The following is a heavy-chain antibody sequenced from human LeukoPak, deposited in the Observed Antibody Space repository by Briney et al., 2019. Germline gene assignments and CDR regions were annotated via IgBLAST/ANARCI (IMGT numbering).Heavy chain of an antibody. CDR2: INPNSGGT. Sequence: GASVKVSCKASGYTFTGYYMHWVRQAPGQGLEWMGWINPNSGGTNYAEKFQGRVTMTRDTSISTAYMELSRLRSDDTAVYYCARVSSPHSSIDYWGQGTLVTVSS. V-gene: IGHV1-2*02. D-gene: IGHD6-13*01. CDR3: ARVSSPHSSIDY. J-gene: IGHJ4*02. CDR1: GYTFTGYY.